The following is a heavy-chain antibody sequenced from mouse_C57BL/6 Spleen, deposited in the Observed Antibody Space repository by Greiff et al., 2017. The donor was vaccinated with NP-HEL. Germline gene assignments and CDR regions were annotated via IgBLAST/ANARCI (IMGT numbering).Heavy chain of an antibody. J-gene: IGHJ3*01. D-gene: IGHD2-4*01. CDR1: GYTFTSYW. CDR2: IDPSDSYT. V-gene: IGHV1-50*01. Sequence: VQLQQPGAELVKPGASVKLSCKASGYTFTSYWMQWVKQRPGQGLEWIGEIDPSDSYTNYNQKFKGKATLTVDTYSSTAYMQLSSLTSEDSAVYYCARYYDYDEGFAYWGQGTLVTVSA. CDR3: ARYYDYDEGFAY.